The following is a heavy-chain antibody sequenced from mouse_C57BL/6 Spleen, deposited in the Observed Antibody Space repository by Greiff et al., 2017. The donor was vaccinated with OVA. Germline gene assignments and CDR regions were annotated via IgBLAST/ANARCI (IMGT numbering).Heavy chain of an antibody. J-gene: IGHJ1*03. Sequence: QVTLKVSGPGILQSSQTLSLTCSFSGFSLSTSGMGVSWIRQPSGKGLEWLAHIYWDDDKRYNPSLKSRPIISKDTSRNQVFLKITSVDTADTATYYCARRRDYESGYFDVWGTGTTVTVSS. CDR3: ARRRDYESGYFDV. CDR2: IYWDDDK. D-gene: IGHD2-4*01. V-gene: IGHV8-12*01. CDR1: GFSLSTSGMG.